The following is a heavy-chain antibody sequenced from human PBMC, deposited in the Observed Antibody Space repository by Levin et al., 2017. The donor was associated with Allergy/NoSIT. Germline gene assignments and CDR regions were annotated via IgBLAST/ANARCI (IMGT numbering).Heavy chain of an antibody. CDR2: IKSKTDGGTT. CDR3: TTAGVVIALSPFDY. Sequence: GESLKISCAASGFTFSNAWMSWVRQAPGKGLEWVGRIKSKTDGGTTDYAAPVKGRFTISRDDSKNTLYLQMNSLKTEDTAVYYCTTAGVVIALSPFDYWGQGTLVTVSS. J-gene: IGHJ4*02. CDR1: GFTFSNAW. D-gene: IGHD2-21*01. V-gene: IGHV3-15*01.